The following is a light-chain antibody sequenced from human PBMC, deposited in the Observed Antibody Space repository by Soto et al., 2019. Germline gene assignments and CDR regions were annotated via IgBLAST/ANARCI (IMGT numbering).Light chain of an antibody. CDR1: QDINNF. CDR3: QKYNGAPYT. CDR2: GAS. J-gene: IGKJ2*01. V-gene: IGKV1-27*01. Sequence: DIQMTQSPSSLSASVGDRVTITCRASQDINNFLAWYQQKPGKVPKLLIYGASNLQSGVPSRFSGSGSGTDFTLTISSLQPEDVATYYCQKYNGAPYTFGQGTKLEIK.